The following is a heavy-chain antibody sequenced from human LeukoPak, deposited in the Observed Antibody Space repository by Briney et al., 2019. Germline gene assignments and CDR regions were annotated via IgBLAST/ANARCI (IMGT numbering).Heavy chain of an antibody. CDR2: ISTYNGDT. V-gene: IGHV1-18*01. CDR3: ARGRDYGDP. Sequence: ASVKVSCKASSYTFTNYDINWVRQAPGQGLEWMGWISTYNGDTNYAQNLQGRVTMTTDTSTSTAYMELRSLRSDDTAVYFCARGRDYGDPWGQGTLITVSS. CDR1: SYTFTNYD. D-gene: IGHD4-17*01. J-gene: IGHJ5*02.